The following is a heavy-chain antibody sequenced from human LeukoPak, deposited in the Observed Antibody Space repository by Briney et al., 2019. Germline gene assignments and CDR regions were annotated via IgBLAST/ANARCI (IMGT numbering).Heavy chain of an antibody. D-gene: IGHD4-11*01. CDR2: IYYSRST. CDR3: ARRSDYTNYRWFDP. V-gene: IGHV4-59*12. Sequence: SETLSLTCTVSGGSISSYYWSWIRQPPGKGLEWLGYIYYSRSTNYNPSLKSRVTISVDTSKNQFALKLSSVTAADTAVYYCARRSDYTNYRWFDPWGQGTLVTVSS. CDR1: GGSISSYY. J-gene: IGHJ5*02.